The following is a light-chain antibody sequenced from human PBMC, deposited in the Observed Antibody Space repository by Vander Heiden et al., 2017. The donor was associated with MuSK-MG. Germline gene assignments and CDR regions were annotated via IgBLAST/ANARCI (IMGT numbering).Light chain of an antibody. J-gene: IGKJ3*01. Sequence: DIQMTQSPSSLSASVGDRVSITCQASRDVDKFLNWYQQKAGKAPKLLIYDASNLETGVPSRFTGSGSGTEFTFTIRSLEPEDVATYYCQQHNNIPVTFGGGTKVELK. CDR1: RDVDKF. CDR3: QQHNNIPVT. CDR2: DAS. V-gene: IGKV1-33*01.